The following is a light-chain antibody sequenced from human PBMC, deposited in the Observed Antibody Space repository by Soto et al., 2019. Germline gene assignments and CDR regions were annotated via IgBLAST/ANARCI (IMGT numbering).Light chain of an antibody. V-gene: IGLV1-44*01. CDR1: SSNIGDNT. CDR3: AAWDSSLKGFV. J-gene: IGLJ1*01. CDR2: GNN. Sequence: QAVVTQTPSATGTPGQTVTISCSGSSSNIGDNTVNWYHHLPGMAPKLLIYGNNQRPSGVPDRFSASKSGTSASLAISGLQSDDEADYYCAAWDSSLKGFVFATGTKLTVL.